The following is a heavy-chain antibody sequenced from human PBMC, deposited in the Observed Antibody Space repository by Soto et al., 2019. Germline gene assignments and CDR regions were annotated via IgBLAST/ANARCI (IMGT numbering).Heavy chain of an antibody. CDR2: INTYDENT. D-gene: IGHD6-13*01. CDR3: AASQQFDY. Sequence: QVQLVQSGAEVKKPGASVKVSCKASGYTFTSYGINWVRQAPGQGLEWMGWINTYDENTNHAQKFQGRVTMTTDTSTSTAYIELRSLSSDDTAVYYCAASQQFDYWGQGPLVTVSS. V-gene: IGHV1-18*01. CDR1: GYTFTSYG. J-gene: IGHJ4*02.